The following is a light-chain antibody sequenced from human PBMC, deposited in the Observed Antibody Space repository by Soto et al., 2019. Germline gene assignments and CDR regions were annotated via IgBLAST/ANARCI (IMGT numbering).Light chain of an antibody. CDR2: EVS. V-gene: IGLV2-8*01. CDR1: SSDVGGYNF. J-gene: IGLJ1*01. Sequence: QSVLTQPPSASGSPGQSVTISCTGTSSDVGGYNFVSWYQQHPGKAPKLIIYEVSKRPSGVPDRFSGSKSGNTASLTASGLQAEDEADYYCSSYAGSNNRYVFGTGTKLTVL. CDR3: SSYAGSNNRYV.